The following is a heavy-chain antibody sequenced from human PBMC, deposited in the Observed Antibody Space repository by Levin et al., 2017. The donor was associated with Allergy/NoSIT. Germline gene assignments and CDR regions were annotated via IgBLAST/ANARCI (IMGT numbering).Heavy chain of an antibody. J-gene: IGHJ3*02. CDR3: ARHRFTMNIHDGFDI. V-gene: IGHV3-20*01. CDR1: GFTFDDYG. D-gene: IGHD2/OR15-2a*01. CDR2: INWNGGST. Sequence: PGGSLRLSLTCAASGFTFDDYGMSWVRQAPGKGLEWVSGINWNGGSTGYADSVKGRLTISRDNAKNSLYLQMNSLRAEDTALYHCARHRFTMNIHDGFDIWGQGTMVIVSS.